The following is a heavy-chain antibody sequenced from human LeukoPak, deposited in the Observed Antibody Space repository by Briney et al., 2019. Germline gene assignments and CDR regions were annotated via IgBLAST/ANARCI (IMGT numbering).Heavy chain of an antibody. CDR2: INPNSGGT. J-gene: IGHJ4*02. V-gene: IGHV1-2*06. CDR1: GYTFTVYY. Sequence: ASVKVSCKASGYTFTVYYMHWVRQAPGQGLEWMGRINPNSGGTNYAQKLQGRVTMTRDTSISTAYMELSRLRSDDTAVYYCAGLNSGYDLDGEFDYWGQGTLVTVSS. CDR3: AGLNSGYDLDGEFDY. D-gene: IGHD5-12*01.